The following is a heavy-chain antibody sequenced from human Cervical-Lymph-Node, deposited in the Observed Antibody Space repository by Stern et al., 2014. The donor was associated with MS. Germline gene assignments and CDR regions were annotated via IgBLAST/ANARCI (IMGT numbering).Heavy chain of an antibody. CDR3: ARGITTTLYDFWSGYSSYYFDY. CDR2: MNPNSGNT. V-gene: IGHV1-8*01. Sequence: MQLVESGAEVKKPGASVKVSCKASGYTFTSYDINWVRQATGQGLEWMGWMNPNSGNTGYAQKFQGRVTMTRNTSISTAYMELSSLRSEDTAVYYCARGITTTLYDFWSGYSSYYFDYWGQGTLVTVSS. D-gene: IGHD3-3*01. J-gene: IGHJ4*02. CDR1: GYTFTSYD.